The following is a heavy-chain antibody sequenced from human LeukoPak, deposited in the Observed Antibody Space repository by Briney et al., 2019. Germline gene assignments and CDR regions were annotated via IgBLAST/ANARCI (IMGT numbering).Heavy chain of an antibody. CDR2: IWYDASNK. CDR1: GFTFSSFG. J-gene: IGHJ4*02. CDR3: VRGVGVSRFNYLDS. D-gene: IGHD6-13*01. Sequence: GRSLTLSCAASGFTFSSFGMHWVRQAPRKGLEWVAVIWYDASNKYYADSVKGRFTISRDNSKNTLYLQMNSLRDDDTAVYYCVRGVGVSRFNYLDSWGQGTLVIVSS. V-gene: IGHV3-33*01.